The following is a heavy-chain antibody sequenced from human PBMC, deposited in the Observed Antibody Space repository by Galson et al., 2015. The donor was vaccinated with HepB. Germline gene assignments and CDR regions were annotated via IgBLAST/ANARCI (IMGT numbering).Heavy chain of an antibody. CDR2: ISRSSSHT. CDR3: ARRDCTDGVCPFDS. D-gene: IGHD2-8*01. Sequence: SLRLSCAASGFSFSSYSMSWVRQAPGKGLEWVSSISRSSSHTYYADSVKGRFTISRDNAKNSLYLQMNSLRADDTAVYYCARRDCTDGVCPFDSWGQGTLVTVSS. V-gene: IGHV3-21*01. J-gene: IGHJ4*02. CDR1: GFSFSSYS.